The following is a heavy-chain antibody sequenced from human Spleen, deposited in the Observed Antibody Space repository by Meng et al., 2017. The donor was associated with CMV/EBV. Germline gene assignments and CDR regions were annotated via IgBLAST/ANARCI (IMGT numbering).Heavy chain of an antibody. D-gene: IGHD3-3*01. CDR1: GFTVSSNY. J-gene: IGHJ6*02. Sequence: GESLKIYCEASGFTVSSNYMSWVRQAPGKGLEWVSVIYSGGSTYYADSVKGRFTISRDNSKNTLYLQMNSLRAEDTAVYYCARELDDFWSGYGMDVWGQGTTVTVSS. CDR2: IYSGGST. CDR3: ARELDDFWSGYGMDV. V-gene: IGHV3-53*01.